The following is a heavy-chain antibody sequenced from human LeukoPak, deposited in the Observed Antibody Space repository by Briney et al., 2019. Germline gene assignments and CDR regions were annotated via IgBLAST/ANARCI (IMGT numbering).Heavy chain of an antibody. CDR1: GYTFSDYF. D-gene: IGHD4-17*01. Sequence: ASVKISCKASGYTFSDYFIHWVRQAPGQGLEWMGRINPYSGYTNYAQKFHGRVTMTRDLSVRTAYMEVSSLTSGDTAIYYCAKEHITTVTPGDCWGQGTLLTVSS. CDR3: AKEHITTVTPGDC. J-gene: IGHJ4*02. V-gene: IGHV1-2*06. CDR2: INPYSGYT.